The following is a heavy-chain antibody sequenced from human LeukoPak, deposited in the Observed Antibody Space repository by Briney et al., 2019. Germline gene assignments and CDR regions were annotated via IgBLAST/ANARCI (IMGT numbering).Heavy chain of an antibody. CDR3: ARAERGSYYAFDI. Sequence: PSETLSLTCTVSGGSISSYYWSWIRQPPGKGLEWIGYIYYSGSTNYNPSLKSRVTISVDTSKNQFSLKLSSVTAADTAVYYCARAERGSYYAFDIWGQGTMVTVSS. J-gene: IGHJ3*02. D-gene: IGHD1-26*01. CDR1: GGSISSYY. CDR2: IYYSGST. V-gene: IGHV4-59*01.